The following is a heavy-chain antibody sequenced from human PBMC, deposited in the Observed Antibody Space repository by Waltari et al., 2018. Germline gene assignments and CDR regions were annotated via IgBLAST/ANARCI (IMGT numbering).Heavy chain of an antibody. CDR3: ARDLGEWQQLVRWYFDL. J-gene: IGHJ2*01. D-gene: IGHD6-13*01. CDR2: IIPILDIA. CDR1: GGTFSSYT. Sequence: QVQLVQSGAEVTKPVSSVKVSCKASGGTFSSYTISWVRQAPGQGLEWMGRIIPILDIANYAQKFQGRVTITADKSTSKAYMELSSLRSEDTAVYDCARDLGEWQQLVRWYFDLWGRGTLVTVSS. V-gene: IGHV1-69*08.